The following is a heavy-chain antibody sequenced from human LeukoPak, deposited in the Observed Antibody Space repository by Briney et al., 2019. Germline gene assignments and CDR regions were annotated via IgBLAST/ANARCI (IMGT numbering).Heavy chain of an antibody. CDR3: ARSMAGTFDY. Sequence: ASVKVSCMASGYTFTGHYIYWVRHAPGQGLEWMGWINPNNGGTNSAQKFQGRVTLTRDTSMSTAYMELSRLRSDDAAVYYCARSMAGTFDYWGQGTLVTVSS. J-gene: IGHJ4*02. D-gene: IGHD6-19*01. V-gene: IGHV1-2*02. CDR1: GYTFTGHY. CDR2: INPNNGGT.